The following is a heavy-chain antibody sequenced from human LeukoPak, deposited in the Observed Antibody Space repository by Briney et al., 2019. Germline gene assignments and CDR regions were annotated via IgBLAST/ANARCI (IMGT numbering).Heavy chain of an antibody. CDR1: GGSFSGYY. D-gene: IGHD3-22*01. CDR3: AMEYYYDSSGYDDAFDI. V-gene: IGHV4-34*01. CDR2: INHSGST. J-gene: IGHJ3*02. Sequence: SETLSLTCAVYGGSFSGYYWSWIRQHPGKGREWIGEINHSGSTNYNPSLKSRVTISVDTSKNQFSLKLSSVTAADTAVYYCAMEYYYDSSGYDDAFDIWGQGTMVTVSS.